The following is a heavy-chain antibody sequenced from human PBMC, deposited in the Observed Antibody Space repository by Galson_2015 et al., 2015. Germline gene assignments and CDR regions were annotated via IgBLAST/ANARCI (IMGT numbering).Heavy chain of an antibody. CDR1: GFTFSSYA. V-gene: IGHV3-30-3*01. CDR2: ISYDGSNK. CDR3: ARGRGWESLRKSPFDY. J-gene: IGHJ4*02. Sequence: YLRLSCAASGFTFSSYAMNWVRQAPGKGLEWVAVISYDGSNKYYADSVKGRFTISRDNSKNTLYVQMNNLRPEDTAVYYCARGRGWESLRKSPFDYWGQGTLVTVSS. D-gene: IGHD1-26*01.